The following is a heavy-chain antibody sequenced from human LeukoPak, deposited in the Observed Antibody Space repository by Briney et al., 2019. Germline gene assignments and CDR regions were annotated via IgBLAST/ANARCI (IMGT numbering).Heavy chain of an antibody. CDR1: GYTFTGYY. J-gene: IGHJ3*02. Sequence: VGSVKVSCKASGYTFTGYYMHWVRQAPGQGLEWMGWINANSGGTNYAQKFQGRVTMTRDTSISTAYMELSRLRSDDTAVYYCSREYCCSSSCYAYAVDIWGQGTMVTVSS. D-gene: IGHD2-2*01. CDR2: INANSGGT. V-gene: IGHV1-2*02. CDR3: SREYCCSSSCYAYAVDI.